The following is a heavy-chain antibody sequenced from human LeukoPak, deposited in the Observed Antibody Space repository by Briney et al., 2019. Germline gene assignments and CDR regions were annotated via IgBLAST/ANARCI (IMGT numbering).Heavy chain of an antibody. Sequence: SETLSLTCTVSGYSISSGYYWGWIRQPPGKGLEWIGSIYYSGSTYYNPSLKSRVTISVDTSKNQFSLKLSSVTAADTAVYYCARRGSRGSYGYFDYWGQGTLVTVSS. CDR3: ARRGSRGSYGYFDY. CDR1: GYSISSGYY. J-gene: IGHJ4*02. CDR2: IYYSGST. V-gene: IGHV4-38-2*02. D-gene: IGHD1-26*01.